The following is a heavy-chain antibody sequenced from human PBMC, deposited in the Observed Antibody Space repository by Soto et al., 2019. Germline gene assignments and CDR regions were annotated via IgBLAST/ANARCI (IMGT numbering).Heavy chain of an antibody. V-gene: IGHV3-11*01. CDR3: ARFIVIMVYTFDF. D-gene: IGHD2-8*01. Sequence: QVQLVESGGGLVKPGVSLRLSCAASGFSFSDYYMSWIRQAPGKGLEWVSYISADGTTIYYADAVKGRFTISRDNAKNSLYLQMNSLRAEDTAVYYCARFIVIMVYTFDFWGQGTLVTVSS. CDR2: ISADGTTI. CDR1: GFSFSDYY. J-gene: IGHJ4*02.